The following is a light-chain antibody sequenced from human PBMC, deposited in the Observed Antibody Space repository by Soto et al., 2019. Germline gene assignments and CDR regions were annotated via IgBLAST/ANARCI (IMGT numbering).Light chain of an antibody. Sequence: QSALTQPPSASGSPGQSVTISCTGTSSDVGGYNYVSWYQQHPGKAPKLVIYEVSKRPSGVPDRFSGSKSGNTASLTVSGVQVEDEADYYCSSFAGSKNLVFGGGTKLTVL. CDR2: EVS. V-gene: IGLV2-8*01. J-gene: IGLJ2*01. CDR3: SSFAGSKNLV. CDR1: SSDVGGYNY.